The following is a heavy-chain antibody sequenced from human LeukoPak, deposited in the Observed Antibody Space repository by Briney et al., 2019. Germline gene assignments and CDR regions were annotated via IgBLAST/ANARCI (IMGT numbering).Heavy chain of an antibody. V-gene: IGHV4-59*01. CDR2: IFSTGTT. D-gene: IGHD3-22*01. CDR1: GVSINNNY. Sequence: SETLSLTCTVSGVSINNNYWSWIRQPPGKGLEYIGYIFSTGTTDYNPSLRSRLTISVDMSKNQFSLKLTSVTPADTAVYYCARVVHHGYSDYWGQGTLVTVSS. CDR3: ARVVHHGYSDY. J-gene: IGHJ4*02.